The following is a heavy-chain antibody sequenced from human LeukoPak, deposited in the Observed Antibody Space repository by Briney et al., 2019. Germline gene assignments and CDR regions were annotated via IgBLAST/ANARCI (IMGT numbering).Heavy chain of an antibody. CDR2: IYHSGST. D-gene: IGHD2-15*01. CDR3: ARVWRCSGGSCYSSYMDV. J-gene: IGHJ6*03. V-gene: IGHV4-38-2*02. Sequence: SETLSLTYTVSGYSISSGYYWGWIRQPPGKGLEWIGSIYHSGSTYYNPSLKSRVTISVDTSKNQFSLKLSSVTAADTAVYYCARVWRCSGGSCYSSYMDVWGKGTTVTVSS. CDR1: GYSISSGYY.